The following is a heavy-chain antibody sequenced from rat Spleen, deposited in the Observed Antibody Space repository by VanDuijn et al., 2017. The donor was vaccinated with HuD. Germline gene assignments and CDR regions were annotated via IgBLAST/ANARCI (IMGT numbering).Heavy chain of an antibody. CDR3: ARDENGYLYLWFAY. Sequence: QVQLKESGPGLVQPSQTLSLTCTVVGFSLTTYNVHWVRQPPGKGLEWLGVIWNTGTTRHNPALKSRLSITKDISKSQVFLKRNSLQPEYTATYYCARDENGYLYLWFAYWGQGTLVTVSS. D-gene: IGHD1-4*01. J-gene: IGHJ3*01. V-gene: IGHV2-41*01. CDR2: IWNTGTT. CDR1: GFSLTTYN.